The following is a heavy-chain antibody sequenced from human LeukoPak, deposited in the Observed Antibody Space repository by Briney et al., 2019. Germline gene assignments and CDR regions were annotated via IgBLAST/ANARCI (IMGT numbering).Heavy chain of an antibody. CDR3: AKALAN. CDR1: GFTFSSYA. J-gene: IGHJ4*02. V-gene: IGHV3-23*01. CDR2: INHNGDNT. Sequence: PGGSLRLSCGASGFTFSSYAMSWVRQAPGKGLEWVSTINHNGDNTYHADSVKGRFTISRDNFKNTLYLQMNSLRAEDTAVYYCAKALANWGQGTLVTVSS.